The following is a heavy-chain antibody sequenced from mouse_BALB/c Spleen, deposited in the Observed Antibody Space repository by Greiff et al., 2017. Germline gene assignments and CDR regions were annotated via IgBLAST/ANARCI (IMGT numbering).Heavy chain of an antibody. V-gene: IGHV14-4*02. Sequence: EVKLQESGAELVRSGASVKLSCTASGFNIKDYYMHWVKQRPEQGLEWIGWIDPENGDTEYAPKFQGKATMTADTSSNTAYLQLSSLTSEDTAVYYCNAYITTVVGDYWGQGTTLTVSS. CDR1: GFNIKDYY. J-gene: IGHJ2*01. CDR3: NAYITTVVGDY. CDR2: IDPENGDT. D-gene: IGHD1-1*01.